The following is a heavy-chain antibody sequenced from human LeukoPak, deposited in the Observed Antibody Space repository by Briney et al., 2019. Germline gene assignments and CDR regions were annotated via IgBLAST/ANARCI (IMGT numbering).Heavy chain of an antibody. V-gene: IGHV4-59*01. CDR3: ARAGYSYVGYYYYGMDV. J-gene: IGHJ6*02. CDR1: GGSISSYY. Sequence: SETLSLTCTVSGGSISSYYWSRIRQPPGKGLEWIGYIYYSGSTNYNPSLKSRVTISVDTSKNQFSLKLSSVTAADTAVYYCARAGYSYVGYYYYGMDVWGQGTTVTVSS. D-gene: IGHD5-18*01. CDR2: IYYSGST.